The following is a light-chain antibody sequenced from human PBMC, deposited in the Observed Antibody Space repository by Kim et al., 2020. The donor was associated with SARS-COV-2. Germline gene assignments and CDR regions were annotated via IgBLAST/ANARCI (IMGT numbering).Light chain of an antibody. CDR1: SSDIVGYNY. Sequence: GLAVPISSTGTSSDIVGYNYVSWYQQYPGTTPKILISEVSGRPSGVPDRFSGSKSGNTASLTVSGLQAEDEADYYCTSYGGSNNLVFGGGTQLTVL. J-gene: IGLJ2*01. CDR3: TSYGGSNNLV. V-gene: IGLV2-8*01. CDR2: EVS.